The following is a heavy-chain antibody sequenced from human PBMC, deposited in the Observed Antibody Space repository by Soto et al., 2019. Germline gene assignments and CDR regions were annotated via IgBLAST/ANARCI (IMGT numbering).Heavy chain of an antibody. V-gene: IGHV1-18*01. D-gene: IGHD3-22*01. CDR3: AGDLVGVGYYYDSSGYYPDASDI. J-gene: IGHJ3*02. Sequence: GASVKVSCKASGYTFTRFAMNWVRQAPGQGLEWMGWINAYNGNTTYAQKLTGRVIMTTDTSTSTAYMELRSLRSDDTAVYYCAGDLVGVGYYYDSSGYYPDASDIWGQGTMVTVSS. CDR2: INAYNGNT. CDR1: GYTFTRFA.